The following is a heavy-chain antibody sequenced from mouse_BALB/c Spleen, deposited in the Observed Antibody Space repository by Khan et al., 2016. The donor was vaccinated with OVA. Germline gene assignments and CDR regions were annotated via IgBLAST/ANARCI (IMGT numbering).Heavy chain of an antibody. D-gene: IGHD2-1*01. CDR2: INPSNGGT. CDR3: SRSGYGTFAY. CDR1: GYTFTNYY. V-gene: IGHV1S81*02. Sequence: QVQLKQSGAELVKPGASVRLSCKASGYTFTNYYLYWVKQRPGHGLEWIGDINPSNGGTNFNEKFKNKVTLTVDKSSSTAYMQFGSLTSEDSAVYYCSRSGYGTFAYWGQGTLVTVSA. J-gene: IGHJ3*01.